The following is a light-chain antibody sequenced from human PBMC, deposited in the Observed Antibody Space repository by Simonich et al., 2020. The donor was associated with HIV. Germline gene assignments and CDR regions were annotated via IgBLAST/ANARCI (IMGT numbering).Light chain of an antibody. Sequence: DIVMTQSPDSLAVSLGERATINCKSRQCVLYSSNNKNYLAWYQQKPGQPPKLLIYWASTREFGVPDRFSGSGSGTDFTLTISSLQTEDVALYYCQQYYITPLTFGGGTKVEIK. V-gene: IGKV4-1*01. CDR2: WAS. CDR3: QQYYITPLT. J-gene: IGKJ4*01. CDR1: QCVLYSSNNKNY.